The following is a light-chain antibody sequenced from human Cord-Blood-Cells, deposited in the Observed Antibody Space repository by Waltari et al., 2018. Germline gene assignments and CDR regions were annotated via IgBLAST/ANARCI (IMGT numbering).Light chain of an antibody. CDR2: DVS. CDR3: SSYTSSNYV. J-gene: IGLJ1*01. Sequence: QSASPPPASVSGSPGRSITIPCTGTSSDVGGYNYVSWYQQHPGKAPKLMIYDVSNRPSGFSNRFSGSKSGNTASLTISGLQAEDEADYYCSSYTSSNYVFGTGTKVTVL. CDR1: SSDVGGYNY. V-gene: IGLV2-14*03.